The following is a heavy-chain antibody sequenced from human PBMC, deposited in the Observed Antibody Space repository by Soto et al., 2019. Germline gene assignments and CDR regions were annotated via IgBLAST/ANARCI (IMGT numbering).Heavy chain of an antibody. V-gene: IGHV5-51*01. CDR2: IYPGDSDT. CDR1: GYSFTNYW. D-gene: IGHD4-17*01. J-gene: IGHJ4*02. Sequence: GESLKISCEGSGYSFTNYWIGWVRQRPGKGLEWMGIIYPGDSDTRYSPSFQGRVTISADKSISTAYLQWTTLKASDTAMYYCVRSYSGDYQYYFDYWGQGTLVTVSS. CDR3: VRSYSGDYQYYFDY.